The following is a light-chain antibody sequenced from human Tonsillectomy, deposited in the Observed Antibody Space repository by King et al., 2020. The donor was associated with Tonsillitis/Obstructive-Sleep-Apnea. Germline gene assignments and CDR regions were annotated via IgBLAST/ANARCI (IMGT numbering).Light chain of an antibody. V-gene: IGLV2-11*01. CDR3: CSYARSYTWV. Sequence: PDRFSGSNSGNTASLTISGLQTEDEADYYCCSYARSYTWVFGTGTKVTVL. J-gene: IGLJ1*01.